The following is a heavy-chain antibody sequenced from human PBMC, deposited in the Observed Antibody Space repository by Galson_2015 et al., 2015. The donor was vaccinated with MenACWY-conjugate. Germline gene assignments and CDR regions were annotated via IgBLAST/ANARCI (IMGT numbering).Heavy chain of an antibody. CDR1: GDSVSSNNIA. V-gene: IGHV6-1*01. CDR2: TYYKSKWYN. Sequence: CAISGDSVSSNNIAWNWIRRSPSRGLEWLGRTYYKSKWYNDYAASVQSRVTINSDTSKNQISLHLNSVTPEDTAVYYCARETLYSSGWYQLDPWGQGTVVTVSS. CDR3: ARETLYSSGWYQLDP. J-gene: IGHJ5*02. D-gene: IGHD6-13*01.